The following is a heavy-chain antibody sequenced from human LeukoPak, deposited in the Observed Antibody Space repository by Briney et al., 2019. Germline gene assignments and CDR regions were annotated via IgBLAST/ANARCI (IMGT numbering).Heavy chain of an antibody. CDR2: IKQDGNEK. J-gene: IGHJ4*02. CDR3: ARVGGATAVTMYFEY. CDR1: GFTFSTYW. V-gene: IGHV3-7*02. D-gene: IGHD1-26*01. Sequence: PGGSLRLSCAPSGFTFSTYWMSWVRQAPGKGLEWVANIKQDGNEKYYVDSVKGRFTISRDNAKNSLYLQMNSLRDEDTAVYYCARVGGATAVTMYFEYWGQGTLVTVSS.